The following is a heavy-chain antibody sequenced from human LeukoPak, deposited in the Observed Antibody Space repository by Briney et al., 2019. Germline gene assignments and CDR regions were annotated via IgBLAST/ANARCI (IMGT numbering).Heavy chain of an antibody. CDR1: GGSFSGYY. CDR3: ARAIYCSGGSCLNWFDP. V-gene: IGHV4-34*01. D-gene: IGHD2-15*01. Sequence: SETLSLTCAVYGGSFSGYYWSWIRQPPGKGLEWIGEINHSGSTNYNPSLKSRVTISVDTSKNQFSLKLSSVTAADTAVYYCARAIYCSGGSCLNWFDPWGQGTLVTVSS. CDR2: INHSGST. J-gene: IGHJ5*02.